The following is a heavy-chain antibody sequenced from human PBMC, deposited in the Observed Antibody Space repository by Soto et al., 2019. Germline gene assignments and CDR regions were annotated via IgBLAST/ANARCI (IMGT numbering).Heavy chain of an antibody. CDR1: GFTVSSNY. V-gene: IGHV3-53*04. CDR3: ARSTVVTTQIYYYYGMDV. D-gene: IGHD4-17*01. J-gene: IGHJ6*02. CDR2: IYSGGST. Sequence: PGGSLRLSCAASGFTVSSNYMSWVRQAPGKGLEWVSVIYSGGSTYYADSEKGRFTISRHNSKNTLYLQMNSLRAEDTAVYYCARSTVVTTQIYYYYGMDVWGQGTTVTVSS.